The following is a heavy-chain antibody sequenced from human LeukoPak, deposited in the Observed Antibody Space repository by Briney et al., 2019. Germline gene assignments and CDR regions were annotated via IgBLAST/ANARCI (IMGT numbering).Heavy chain of an antibody. J-gene: IGHJ4*02. D-gene: IGHD1-26*01. CDR2: IYYSGST. V-gene: IGHV4-59*12. Sequence: SETLSLTCTVSGGSISSYYWSWIRQPPGKGLEWIGYIYYSGSTNYNPSLKSRVTISVDTSKNQFSLKLSSVTAADTAVHYCARARKGATDLDYWGQGTLFTVSS. CDR3: ARARKGATDLDY. CDR1: GGSISSYY.